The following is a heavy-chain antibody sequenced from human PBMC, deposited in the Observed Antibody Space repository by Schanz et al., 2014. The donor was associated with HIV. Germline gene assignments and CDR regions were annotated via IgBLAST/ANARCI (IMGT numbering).Heavy chain of an antibody. D-gene: IGHD6-19*01. V-gene: IGHV3-23*01. CDR1: GFTFSDYA. CDR2: INGDRT. Sequence: EVQILESGGGLVQPGGSLRLSCAASGFTFSDYAMSWARQAPGKGLQWVSTINGDRTYYTGSVKGRFTISRDNSKNTLYLQMNSLRAEDTAMYFCARETGGSGWYTLDYWGQGTLIAVSS. CDR3: ARETGGSGWYTLDY. J-gene: IGHJ4*02.